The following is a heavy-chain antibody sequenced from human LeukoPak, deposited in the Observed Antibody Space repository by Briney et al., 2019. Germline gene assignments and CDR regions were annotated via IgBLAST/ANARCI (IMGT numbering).Heavy chain of an antibody. CDR3: ARDSTRGSSWFYDF. J-gene: IGHJ4*02. Sequence: PSETLSLTCTVSGGSISSSSYYWGWIRQPPGKGLEWIGSIYYSGSTYYNPSLKSRVTISVDTSKNQFSLKLSSVTAADTAVYYCARDSTRGSSWFYDFWGQGTQVTVSS. D-gene: IGHD6-13*01. V-gene: IGHV4-39*02. CDR2: IYYSGST. CDR1: GGSISSSSYY.